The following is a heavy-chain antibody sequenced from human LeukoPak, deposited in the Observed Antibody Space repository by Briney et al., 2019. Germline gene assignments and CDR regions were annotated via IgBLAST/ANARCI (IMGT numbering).Heavy chain of an antibody. J-gene: IGHJ3*02. CDR3: LCGSDAFDI. CDR1: GGSFSGYY. Sequence: PSETLSLTCAVYGGSFSGYYWSWIRQPPGKGLEWIGEINHSGSTNYNPSLKSRVTISVDTSKNQFSLKLSSVTAADTAVYYCLCGSDAFDIWGQGTMVTVSS. CDR2: INHSGST. V-gene: IGHV4-34*01. D-gene: IGHD2-15*01.